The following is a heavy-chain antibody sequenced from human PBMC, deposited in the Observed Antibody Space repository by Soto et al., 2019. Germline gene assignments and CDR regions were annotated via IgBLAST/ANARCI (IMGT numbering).Heavy chain of an antibody. CDR1: GFTFSSYA. V-gene: IGHV3-23*01. CDR2: ISGSGGSK. Sequence: EVQLLESGGGLVQPGGSLRLSCAASGFTFSSYAMSWVRQAPGKGLEWVSAISGSGGSKYYADSVKGRFTISRDNSKNTLYLQMNSMRAEDKAVDYCEKDALGDPSGGAFDIWGQGTMVTVSS. CDR3: EKDALGDPSGGAFDI. J-gene: IGHJ3*02. D-gene: IGHD3-16*01.